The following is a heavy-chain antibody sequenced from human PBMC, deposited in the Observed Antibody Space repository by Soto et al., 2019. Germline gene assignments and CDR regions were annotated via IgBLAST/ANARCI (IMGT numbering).Heavy chain of an antibody. V-gene: IGHV4-39*01. CDR3: ALNSGSYWRYYGMDV. Sequence: QLQLQESGPGLVKPSETLSLTCTVSGGSISSSSYYWGWIRQPPGKGLEWIGSIYYSGSTYYNPSLKSRVTISVDTSKNQFSLKLSSVTAADTAVYYCALNSGSYWRYYGMDVWGQGTTVTVSS. CDR1: GGSISSSSYY. J-gene: IGHJ6*02. D-gene: IGHD1-26*01. CDR2: IYYSGST.